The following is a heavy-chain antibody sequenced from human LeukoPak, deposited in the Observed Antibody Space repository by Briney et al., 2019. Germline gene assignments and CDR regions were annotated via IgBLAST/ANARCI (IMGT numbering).Heavy chain of an antibody. CDR2: SSSGGANT. V-gene: IGHV3-23*01. Sequence: GGSLRLSCVASGFTFGEYALVWVRQAPGKGPEWVSASSSGGANTLYADAVKGRFTISRDNSKNTLYLQMDSLRAEDTAVYFCGRDPNGDYVGAFEFWGHGTMVTVSS. CDR3: GRDPNGDYVGAFEF. D-gene: IGHD4-17*01. J-gene: IGHJ3*01. CDR1: GFTFGEYA.